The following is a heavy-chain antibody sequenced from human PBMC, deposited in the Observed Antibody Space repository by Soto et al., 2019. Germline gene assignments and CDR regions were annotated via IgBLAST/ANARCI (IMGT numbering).Heavy chain of an antibody. D-gene: IGHD3-22*01. CDR2: MYFGGSF. J-gene: IGHJ5*02. CDR3: ARSYYDSTGFAVDP. V-gene: IGHV4-59*08. Sequence: SETLSLTCTVSGGSISSYHWSWIRQPPGKGLDWIGFMYFGGSFNYNPSLTSRATISVETSKNQFSMKLTSVTASDTAVYYCARSYYDSTGFAVDPWGQGTLVTVSS. CDR1: GGSISSYH.